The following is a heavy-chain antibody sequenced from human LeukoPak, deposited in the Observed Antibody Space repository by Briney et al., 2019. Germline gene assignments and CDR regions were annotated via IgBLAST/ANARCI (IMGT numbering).Heavy chain of an antibody. CDR2: TSGSGGST. CDR1: GFTFSSYA. Sequence: GGSLRLSCAASGFTFSSYAMSWVRQAPGKGLEWVSATSGSGGSTYYADSVKGRFTISRDNSKNTLYLQMNSLRAEDTAVYYCAKDVLLWFGELPPDYWGQGTLVTVSS. J-gene: IGHJ4*02. D-gene: IGHD3-10*01. CDR3: AKDVLLWFGELPPDY. V-gene: IGHV3-23*01.